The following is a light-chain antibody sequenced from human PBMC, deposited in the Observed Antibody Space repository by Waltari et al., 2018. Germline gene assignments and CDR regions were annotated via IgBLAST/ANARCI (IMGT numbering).Light chain of an antibody. CDR1: QSLTSTF. V-gene: IGKV3-20*01. J-gene: IGKJ1*01. CDR3: QQYGTSPWT. Sequence: DIQMTQSPSSLSASVGDRVTITCRASQSLTSTFLAWYQQRPGQAPRLLIYGASRRATGIPDRFSGSGSGTHFTLTISRLEPEDFAVYYCQQYGTSPWTFGQGTKVEIK. CDR2: GAS.